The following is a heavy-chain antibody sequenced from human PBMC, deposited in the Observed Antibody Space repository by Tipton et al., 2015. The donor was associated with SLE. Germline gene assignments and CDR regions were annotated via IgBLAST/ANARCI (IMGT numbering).Heavy chain of an antibody. Sequence: TLSLTRTVSGGSISSYYWSWIRQPPGKGLEWIGYIYYSGSTNYNPSLKSRVTISVDTSKNQFSLKLSSVTAADTAVYYCATRGGGSGYYYYGMDVWGQGP. V-gene: IGHV4-59*08. CDR2: IYYSGST. D-gene: IGHD2-15*01. CDR3: ATRGGGSGYYYYGMDV. J-gene: IGHJ6*02. CDR1: GGSISSYY.